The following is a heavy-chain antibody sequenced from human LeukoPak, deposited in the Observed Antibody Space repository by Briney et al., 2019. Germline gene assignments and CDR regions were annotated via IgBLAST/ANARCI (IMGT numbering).Heavy chain of an antibody. V-gene: IGHV1-69*13. J-gene: IGHJ5*02. CDR2: IIPIFGTA. Sequence: SVKVSCKASGGTFSSYAISWVRQAPGQGLEWMGGIIPIFGTANYAQKFQGRVTITADESTSTAYMELSSLRSEDTAVYYCARAPYGEGSWFDPWGQGTLVTVSS. CDR1: GGTFSSYA. D-gene: IGHD4-17*01. CDR3: ARAPYGEGSWFDP.